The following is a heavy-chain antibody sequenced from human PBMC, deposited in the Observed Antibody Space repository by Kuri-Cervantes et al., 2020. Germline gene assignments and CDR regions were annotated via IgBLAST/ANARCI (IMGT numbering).Heavy chain of an antibody. CDR2: ISSSSYI. Sequence: ETLSLTCAASGFTFSSYSMNWVRQAPGKGLEWVSSISSSSYIYYADSVKGRSTISRDNAKNSLYLQMNSLRAEDTAVYYCASNGGGGISSGWYPDLWGQGTLVTVSS. CDR1: GFTFSSYS. V-gene: IGHV3-21*01. CDR3: ASNGGGGISSGWYPDL. J-gene: IGHJ5*02. D-gene: IGHD6-19*01.